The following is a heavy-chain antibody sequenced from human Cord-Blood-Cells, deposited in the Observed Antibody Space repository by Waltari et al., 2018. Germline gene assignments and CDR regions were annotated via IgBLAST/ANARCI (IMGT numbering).Heavy chain of an antibody. CDR2: ISYDGSNK. Sequence: QVQLVESGGGVVQPGRSLSLSCAASGLTFSSYAMHWVRQAPGKGLEWVAVISYDGSNKYYADSVKGRFTISRDNSKNTLYLQMNSLRAEDTAVYYCARESGDAFDIWGQGTMVTVSS. CDR1: GLTFSSYA. V-gene: IGHV3-30*04. J-gene: IGHJ3*02. CDR3: ARESGDAFDI. D-gene: IGHD7-27*01.